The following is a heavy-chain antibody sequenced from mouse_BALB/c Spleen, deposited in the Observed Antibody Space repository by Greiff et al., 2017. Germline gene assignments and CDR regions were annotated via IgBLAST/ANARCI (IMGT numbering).Heavy chain of an antibody. CDR1: GYSITSGYS. Sequence: EVKLQESGPDLVKPSQSLSLTCTVTGYSITSGYSWHWIRQFPGNKLEWMGYIHYSGSTNYNPSLKSRISITRDTSKNQFFLQLNSVTTEDTATYYCAGYDYDGAHYYAMDYWGQGTSVTVSS. D-gene: IGHD2-4*01. CDR3: AGYDYDGAHYYAMDY. J-gene: IGHJ4*01. CDR2: IHYSGST. V-gene: IGHV3-1*02.